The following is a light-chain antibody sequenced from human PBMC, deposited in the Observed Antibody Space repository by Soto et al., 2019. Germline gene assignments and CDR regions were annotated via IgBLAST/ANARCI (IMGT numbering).Light chain of an antibody. CDR3: SSYISSSTFVV. Sequence: QSALTQPASVSGSPGQSITISCTGTSRDVGGSNSVSWHQQHPGKAPKVIITEVSNRPSGVSNRFSGSKSGNTASLTISGLQAEDEADYYCSSYISSSTFVVFGGGTQLTVL. J-gene: IGLJ2*01. V-gene: IGLV2-14*01. CDR2: EVS. CDR1: SRDVGGSNS.